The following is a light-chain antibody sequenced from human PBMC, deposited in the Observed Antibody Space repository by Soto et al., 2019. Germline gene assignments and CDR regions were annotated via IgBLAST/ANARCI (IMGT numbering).Light chain of an antibody. J-gene: IGLJ2*01. Sequence: QFALTQPRSVSGSPGQSVTISCTGTSSDVGDYNYVSWYQQHPGKAPKLMIYDVSKRPSGVPDRFSGSKSGNTASLTISGLQAEDEADYYCCSYAGSYVVFGGGTKLTVL. CDR2: DVS. CDR1: SSDVGDYNY. V-gene: IGLV2-11*01. CDR3: CSYAGSYVV.